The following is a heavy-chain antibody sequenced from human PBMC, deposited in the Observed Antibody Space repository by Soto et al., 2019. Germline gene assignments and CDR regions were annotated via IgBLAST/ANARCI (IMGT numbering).Heavy chain of an antibody. V-gene: IGHV3-66*01. CDR3: ARASGWPRVGWLDP. D-gene: IGHD6-19*01. CDR2: IYSGGST. J-gene: IGHJ5*02. Sequence: GGSLRLSCAASGFTVSSNYMSWVRQAPGKGLEWVSVIYSGGSTYYADSVKGRFTISRDNSKNTLYLQMNSLRAEDTAVYYCARASGWPRVGWLDPWGQGTLVTVSS. CDR1: GFTVSSNY.